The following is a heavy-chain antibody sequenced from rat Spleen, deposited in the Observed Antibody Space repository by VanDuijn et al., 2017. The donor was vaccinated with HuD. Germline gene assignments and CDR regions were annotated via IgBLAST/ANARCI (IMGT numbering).Heavy chain of an antibody. Sequence: EVQLVESGGGLVQPGRSLKLSCVASGFTFNKYWMTWIRQAPGKGLEWVASITNTGGGTYSPDSVKGRFTISRDIAKSTLYLQMNDLRSEDTATYYCARHPDFIDYDGTYYSVYVMDAWAQGASVTVSS. V-gene: IGHV5-31*01. CDR2: ITNTGGGT. CDR3: ARHPDFIDYDGTYYSVYVMDA. CDR1: GFTFNKYW. J-gene: IGHJ4*01. D-gene: IGHD1-12*02.